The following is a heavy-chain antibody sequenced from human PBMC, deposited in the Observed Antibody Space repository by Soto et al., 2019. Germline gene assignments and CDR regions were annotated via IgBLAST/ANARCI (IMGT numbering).Heavy chain of an antibody. D-gene: IGHD2-21*01. CDR3: WRNGDGAALSYSDY. J-gene: IGHJ4*02. CDR1: GFTFSSYA. V-gene: IGHV3-30-3*01. CDR2: ISYDGSNK. Sequence: PGGSLRPSCAASGFTFSSYAMHWVRQAPGKGLEWVAVISYDGSNKYYADSLKGRFTISRDSSKNTLYLQMNSLRAEDTAVYYCWRNGDGAALSYSDYWGQGTLVTVSS.